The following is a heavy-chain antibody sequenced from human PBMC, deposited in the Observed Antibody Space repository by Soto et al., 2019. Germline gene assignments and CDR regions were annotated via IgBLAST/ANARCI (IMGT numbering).Heavy chain of an antibody. CDR1: GYTFTTYG. V-gene: IGHV1-18*01. D-gene: IGHD6-13*01. CDR2: INPYNGNT. J-gene: IGHJ4*02. Sequence: QVQLVQSGAEVKKPGASVKVSCKASGYTFTTYGITWIRQAPGQGLEWMGWINPYNGNTNYAQKLQGRVTVTTYTSTNTAYMELRRLRSDDTAMYYCARTDSRPQDFDYWGQGTLVTVSS. CDR3: ARTDSRPQDFDY.